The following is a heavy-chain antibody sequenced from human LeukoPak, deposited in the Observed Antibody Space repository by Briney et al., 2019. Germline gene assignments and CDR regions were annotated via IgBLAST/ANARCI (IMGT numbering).Heavy chain of an antibody. CDR2: INPNTGGT. V-gene: IGHV1-2*02. CDR3: ARDLATIDGIAWYYLEN. CDR1: GYTFTDHY. Sequence: ASVKVSCKASGYTFTDHYIHWVRQAPGQGFEWMGWINPNTGGTDYAQRFQDRIAISTYTSISTVYMELSRLRSDDTALYYCARDLATIDGIAWYYLENWGQGTLLTVS. D-gene: IGHD5-12*01. J-gene: IGHJ4*02.